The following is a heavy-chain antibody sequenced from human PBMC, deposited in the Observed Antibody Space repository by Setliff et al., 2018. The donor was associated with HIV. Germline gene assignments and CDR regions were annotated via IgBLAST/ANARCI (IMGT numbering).Heavy chain of an antibody. D-gene: IGHD1-26*01. Sequence: SLKISCAASGFSFSDFWMHWVRQVPGKGLAWVSRVYSAGTTTTYADSVKGRFTISRDNGKNTLYLQMNSLRAEDSAVYFCARVGLGGAFDIWGQGTMVTVSS. CDR1: GFSFSDFW. V-gene: IGHV3-74*01. CDR3: ARVGLGGAFDI. J-gene: IGHJ3*02. CDR2: VYSAGTTT.